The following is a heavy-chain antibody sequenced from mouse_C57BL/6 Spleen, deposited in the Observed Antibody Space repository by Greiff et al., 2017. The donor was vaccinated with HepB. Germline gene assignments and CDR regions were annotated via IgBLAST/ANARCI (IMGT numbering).Heavy chain of an antibody. CDR2: IDPSDSET. D-gene: IGHD1-1*01. CDR3: ARGGVSYGYYAMDY. Sequence: QVQLQQPGAELVRPGSSVKLSCKASGYTFTSYWMHWVKQRPIQGLEWIGNIDPSDSETHYNQKFKDKATLTVDKSSSTAYMQLSSLTSEDSAVYYCARGGVSYGYYAMDYWGQGTSVTVSS. CDR1: GYTFTSYW. V-gene: IGHV1-52*01. J-gene: IGHJ4*01.